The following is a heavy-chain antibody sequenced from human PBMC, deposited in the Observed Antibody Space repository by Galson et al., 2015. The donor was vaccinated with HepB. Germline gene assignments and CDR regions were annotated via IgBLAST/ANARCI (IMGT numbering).Heavy chain of an antibody. V-gene: IGHV1-3*01. Sequence: QSGAEVKKPGESLRISCKASGYSFTTYAIQWVRQAPGQSHEWMGWINAGNGNTKYSEKFQGRITFTRDTSASTAYMELSSLRSEDTAVYYCARPLVGAADFYYYYGMDVWGQGTTVTVSS. CDR3: ARPLVGAADFYYYYGMDV. CDR1: GYSFTTYA. J-gene: IGHJ6*02. D-gene: IGHD1-26*01. CDR2: INAGNGNT.